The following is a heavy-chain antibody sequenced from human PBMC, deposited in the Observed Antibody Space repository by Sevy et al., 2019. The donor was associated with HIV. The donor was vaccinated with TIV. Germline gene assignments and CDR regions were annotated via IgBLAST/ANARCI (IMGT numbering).Heavy chain of an antibody. CDR1: GFTFRSFC. CDR2: IWYDGRTK. CDR3: ARDSARVIVPTAGFDS. Sequence: GGSLRLSCSASGFTFRSFCMHWVRQAPGKGLEWVAVIWYDGRTKQYADSVKGRFTISRDNSKSMLNLEMNSLRAEDTALYFCARDSARVIVPTAGFDSWGQGTVVTVSS. D-gene: IGHD1-1*01. V-gene: IGHV3-33*01. J-gene: IGHJ5*01.